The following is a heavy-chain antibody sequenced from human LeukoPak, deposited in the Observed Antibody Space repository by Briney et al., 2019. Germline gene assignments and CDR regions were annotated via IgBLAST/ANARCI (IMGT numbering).Heavy chain of an antibody. Sequence: GGSLRLSCAASGFSFSSNAMSWVRQAPGKGLEWVSGISGSGGGTYYADSVKGRFTISRDNSKNTLYLQMNSLRAEDTAVYYCAKDFSPRGYWGQGTLVTVSS. CDR3: AKDFSPRGY. CDR2: ISGSGGGT. J-gene: IGHJ4*02. D-gene: IGHD3-16*01. CDR1: GFSFSSNA. V-gene: IGHV3-23*01.